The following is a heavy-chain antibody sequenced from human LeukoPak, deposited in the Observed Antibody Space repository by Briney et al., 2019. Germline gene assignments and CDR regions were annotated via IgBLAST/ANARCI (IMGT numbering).Heavy chain of an antibody. CDR1: GFTFSSYE. J-gene: IGHJ4*02. CDR2: ISSSGSTI. CDR3: ARSSGWYWYFDY. V-gene: IGHV3-48*03. Sequence: GGSLRLSCAASGFTFSSYEMNSVRQAPGKGLEGVSYISSSGSTIYYADSVKGRFTISSDNAKNSLYLQMNSLRAEDTAVYYCARSSGWYWYFDYWGQGTLVTVSS. D-gene: IGHD6-19*01.